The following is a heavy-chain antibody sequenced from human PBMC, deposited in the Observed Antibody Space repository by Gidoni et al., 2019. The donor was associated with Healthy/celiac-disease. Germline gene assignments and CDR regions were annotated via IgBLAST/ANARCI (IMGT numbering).Heavy chain of an antibody. D-gene: IGHD3-22*01. CDR1: GFPFSRYE. V-gene: IGHV3-48*03. CDR3: ARDRGASNYYDEPNWFDP. Sequence: EVQLVESGGGLVQPGGSLRLSCAASGFPFSRYEMNWVRQAPGKGLEWVSYISSRGSTIYYADSVKGRFTISRDNAKNSLYLQMNSLRAEDTAVYYCARDRGASNYYDEPNWFDPWGQGTLVTVSS. CDR2: ISSRGSTI. J-gene: IGHJ5*02.